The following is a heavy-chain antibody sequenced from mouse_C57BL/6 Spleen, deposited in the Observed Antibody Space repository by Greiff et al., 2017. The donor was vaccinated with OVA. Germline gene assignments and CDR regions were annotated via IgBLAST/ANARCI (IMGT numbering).Heavy chain of an antibody. CDR1: GYSITSDY. J-gene: IGHJ2*01. Sequence: EVKLQESGPGLAKPSQTLSLTCSVTGYSITSDYWNWIRKFPGNKLEYMGYISYSGSTYYNPSLKSRISITRDTSKYQYYLQLNSGTTEDKATDYCARSFCGSSLYFDYWGQGTTLTVSS. CDR2: ISYSGST. D-gene: IGHD1-1*01. V-gene: IGHV3-8*01. CDR3: ARSFCGSSLYFDY.